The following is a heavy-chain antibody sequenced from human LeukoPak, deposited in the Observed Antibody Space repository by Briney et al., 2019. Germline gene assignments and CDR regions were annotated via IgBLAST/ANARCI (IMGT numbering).Heavy chain of an antibody. Sequence: GASVKVSCKASGYTFTGYYMHWVRQAPGQGLEWMGWINPNSGGTNYAQKFQGRVTMTTDTSTNTAYMELRSLRSDDTAVYYCARRGALNYYGSGSLDDYWGQGTLVTVSS. CDR1: GYTFTGYY. CDR3: ARRGALNYYGSGSLDDY. J-gene: IGHJ4*02. D-gene: IGHD3-10*01. V-gene: IGHV1-2*02. CDR2: INPNSGGT.